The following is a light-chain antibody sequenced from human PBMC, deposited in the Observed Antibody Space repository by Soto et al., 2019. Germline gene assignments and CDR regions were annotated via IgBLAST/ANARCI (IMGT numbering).Light chain of an antibody. J-gene: IGKJ4*01. CDR1: QGIRNY. V-gene: IGKV1-27*01. Sequence: DIQMTQSPSSLSASVGDRVTISCRASQGIRNYVAWYQQRPGKVPKLLIYAASTLQSGVPSRFSGSGSGTDFTLTISSLQPEDVATYYCQHYNSVPSFGGGPKVEIK. CDR3: QHYNSVPS. CDR2: AAS.